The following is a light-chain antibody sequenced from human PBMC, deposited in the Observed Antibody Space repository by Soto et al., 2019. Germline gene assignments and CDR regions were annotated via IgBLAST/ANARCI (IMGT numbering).Light chain of an antibody. Sequence: VLTQPASVSGSPGQSITISCSGTSSDVGGYNYVLWYQHHPGKAPKLMIYDVSNRPPGVSNRFSGSKSGNTASLTISGLQAEDEADYYCSSYTSSSTYVFGTGTKVTVL. V-gene: IGLV2-14*03. CDR3: SSYTSSSTYV. CDR2: DVS. J-gene: IGLJ1*01. CDR1: SSDVGGYNY.